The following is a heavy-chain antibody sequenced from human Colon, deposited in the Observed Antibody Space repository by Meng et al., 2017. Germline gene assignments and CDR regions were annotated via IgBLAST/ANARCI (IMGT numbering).Heavy chain of an antibody. CDR3: ARARGSGSYYGYLEY. D-gene: IGHD3-16*01. J-gene: IGHJ4*02. V-gene: IGHV1-3*01. CDR2: IVPGIGNT. Sequence: QVQLVQSGAEVKKPGASVTDTCKASGYTFSNYPIHWVRQAPGQRLEWMGWIVPGIGNTKYSQKFQGRVTITRDTAATTVYMDLTSLTSEDSAVYYCARARGSGSYYGYLEYWGQGSLVTVSS. CDR1: GYTFSNYP.